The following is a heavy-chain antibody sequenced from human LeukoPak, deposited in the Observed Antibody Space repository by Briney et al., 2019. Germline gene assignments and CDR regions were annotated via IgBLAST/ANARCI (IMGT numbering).Heavy chain of an antibody. CDR2: ISSSSSTM. CDR1: GFTFSSYS. D-gene: IGHD2-2*02. V-gene: IGHV3-48*01. CDR3: ARDHRVVPAAITN. Sequence: GGSLRLSCAASGFTFSSYSMNWVRQAPGKGLEGVSYISSSSSTMYYADSVKGRFTISRNNAKNSLYLQMNSLRAEDTAVYYCARDHRVVPAAITNWGQGTMVTVSS. J-gene: IGHJ4*02.